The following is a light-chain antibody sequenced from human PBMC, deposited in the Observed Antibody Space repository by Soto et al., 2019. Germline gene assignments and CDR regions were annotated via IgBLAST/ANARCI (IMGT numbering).Light chain of an antibody. CDR3: HQYNSYSPYT. J-gene: IGKJ2*01. CDR1: QSISSG. V-gene: IGKV1-5*03. Sequence: DSQMTQSPSTLSSSVGDRVTITCRASQSISSGLAWYQQKPGKAPKLLIYKASSLESGVPSRFSGSGSGTEFTLNSSSLQPDDFSTYYCHQYNSYSPYTFGQGPKLDIK. CDR2: KAS.